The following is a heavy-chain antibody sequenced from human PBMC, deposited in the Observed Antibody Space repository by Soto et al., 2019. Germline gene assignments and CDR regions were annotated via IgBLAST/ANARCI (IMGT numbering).Heavy chain of an antibody. CDR2: IKSKNDGGTT. CDR3: TTNYAYDCGSYRRQATNAFDI. V-gene: IGHV3-15*07. D-gene: IGHD3-16*02. CDR1: GFTFSNAW. Sequence: EVQLVESGGGLVKPGGSLRLSCAASGFTFSNAWINWFLQAPGKGLEWVGRIKSKNDGGTTDYAAPGKGRCTISRDDSKNTLYLQLNSLKTEETAVYYCTTNYAYDCGSYRRQATNAFDIWFHGTMDTVST. J-gene: IGHJ3*02.